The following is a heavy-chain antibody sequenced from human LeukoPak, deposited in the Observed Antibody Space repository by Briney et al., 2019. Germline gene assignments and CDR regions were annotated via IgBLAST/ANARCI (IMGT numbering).Heavy chain of an antibody. Sequence: PSETLSLTCSVSAGSINSGDHYWSWARQPPGKGLEWIGEIYHSGSTNYNPSLKSRVTISVDKSKNQFSLKLSSVTAADTAVYYCARGTYYYYDRNDYPPTYFDYWGQGTLVTVSS. J-gene: IGHJ4*02. CDR3: ARGTYYYYDRNDYPPTYFDY. D-gene: IGHD3-22*01. V-gene: IGHV4-4*02. CDR2: IYHSGST. CDR1: AGSINSGDHY.